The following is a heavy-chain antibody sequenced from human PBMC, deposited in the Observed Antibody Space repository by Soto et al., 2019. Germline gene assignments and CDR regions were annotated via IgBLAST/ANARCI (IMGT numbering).Heavy chain of an antibody. D-gene: IGHD6-13*01. Sequence: GGSLRLSCGASGLTFFNFWMHWVRQVPGRGPVWVSRIDTSGTSTSYADSVKGRFTISRDNAKSTVTLQMNSLRAEDTGVYYCARDSWYFDVWSQGSLVTVSS. J-gene: IGHJ4*02. CDR1: GLTFFNFW. CDR2: IDTSGTST. V-gene: IGHV3-74*01. CDR3: ARDSWYFDV.